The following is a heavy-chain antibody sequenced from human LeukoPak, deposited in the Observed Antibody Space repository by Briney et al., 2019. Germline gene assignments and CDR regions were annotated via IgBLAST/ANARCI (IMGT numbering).Heavy chain of an antibody. CDR3: ARGGLDGYTLDY. CDR2: IYSGGST. V-gene: IGHV3-66*01. CDR1: GGSISSYY. D-gene: IGHD5-12*01. Sequence: PSETLSLTCTVSGGSISSYYWSWVRQAPGKGLEWVSVIYSGGSTYYADSVKGRFTISRDNSKNTLYLQMNSLRAEDTAVYYCARGGLDGYTLDYWGQGTLVTVSS. J-gene: IGHJ4*02.